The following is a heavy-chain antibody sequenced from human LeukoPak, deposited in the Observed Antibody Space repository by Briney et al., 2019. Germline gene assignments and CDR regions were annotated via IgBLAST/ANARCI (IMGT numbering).Heavy chain of an antibody. D-gene: IGHD3-10*01. CDR3: ARGLERELPTSYYYYGMDV. CDR1: GFTFSSYG. V-gene: IGHV3-33*01. J-gene: IGHJ6*02. Sequence: GGSLRLSCAASGFTFSSYGMHWVRQAPGKGLGWVAVIWYDGSNKYYADSVKGRFTISRDNSKNTLYLQMNSLRAEDTAVYYCARGLERELPTSYYYYGMDVWGQGTTVTVSS. CDR2: IWYDGSNK.